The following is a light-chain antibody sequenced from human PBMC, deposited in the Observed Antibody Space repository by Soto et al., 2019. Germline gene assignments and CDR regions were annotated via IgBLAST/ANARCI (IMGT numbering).Light chain of an antibody. CDR3: EQRRMWPSA. Sequence: IQVNPAPSTNSXSPAERXSRSCXASQSISIYLAWFQQKPGQAPMLLIYYASKGATDMPPRFSGSGSGTDFTLTISSLRAGDFAVYYCEQRRMWPSAFCQRTRVEIK. CDR2: YAS. CDR1: QSISIY. J-gene: IGKJ5*01. V-gene: IGKV3-11*01.